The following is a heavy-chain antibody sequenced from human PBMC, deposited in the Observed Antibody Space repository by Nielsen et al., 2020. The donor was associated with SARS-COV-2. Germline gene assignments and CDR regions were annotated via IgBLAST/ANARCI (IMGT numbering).Heavy chain of an antibody. J-gene: IGHJ6*02. CDR1: GFTFSSYG. V-gene: IGHV3-30*18. D-gene: IGHD2-15*01. CDR3: AKDQGGNYYYGMDV. CDR2: ISYDGSNK. Sequence: GGSLRLSCAASGFTFSSYGMHWVRQAPGKGLEWVAVISYDGSNKYYADSVKGRFNISRDNSKNTLYLQMNSLRAEDTAVYYCAKDQGGNYYYGMDVWGQGTTVTVSS.